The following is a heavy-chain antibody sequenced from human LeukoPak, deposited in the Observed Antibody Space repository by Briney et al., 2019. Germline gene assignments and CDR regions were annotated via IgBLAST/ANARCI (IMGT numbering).Heavy chain of an antibody. V-gene: IGHV3-30*02. J-gene: IGHJ4*02. Sequence: PGGSLRLSCAASGFTFSSYYMSWVRQAPGKGLEWVAFIRYDGSNKYYADSVKGRFTISRDNSKNTLYLQMNSLRAEDTAVYYCAKDQSPYGSGSYYPFDYWGQGTLVTVSS. D-gene: IGHD3-10*01. CDR3: AKDQSPYGSGSYYPFDY. CDR2: IRYDGSNK. CDR1: GFTFSSYY.